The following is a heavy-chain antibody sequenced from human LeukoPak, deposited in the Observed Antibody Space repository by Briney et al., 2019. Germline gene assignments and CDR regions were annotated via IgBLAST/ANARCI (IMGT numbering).Heavy chain of an antibody. V-gene: IGHV1-8*03. D-gene: IGHD1-26*01. J-gene: IGHJ6*03. CDR2: MNPNSGNT. CDR1: GYTFTSYD. Sequence: GASVKVSCKASGYTFTSYDINWVRQATGQGLEWMGWMNPNSGNTGYAQKFQGRVTITRNTSISTAYMELSSMRSEDTAVYYCARRGLGGSGSYFDYYYYYMDVWGKGTTVTVSS. CDR3: ARRGLGGSGSYFDYYYYYMDV.